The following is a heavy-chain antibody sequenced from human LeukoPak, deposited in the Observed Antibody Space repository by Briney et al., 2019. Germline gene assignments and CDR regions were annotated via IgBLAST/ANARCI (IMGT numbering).Heavy chain of an antibody. CDR3: ASLVRGVISYYFDY. D-gene: IGHD3-10*01. J-gene: IGHJ4*02. V-gene: IGHV4-34*01. Sequence: SETLSLTCAVYGGSFSGYYWSWIRQPPGKGLEWIGEINHSGSTNYNPSLKSRVTISVDTSKSQFSLKLSSVTAADTAVYYCASLVRGVISYYFDYWGQGALVTVSS. CDR2: INHSGST. CDR1: GGSFSGYY.